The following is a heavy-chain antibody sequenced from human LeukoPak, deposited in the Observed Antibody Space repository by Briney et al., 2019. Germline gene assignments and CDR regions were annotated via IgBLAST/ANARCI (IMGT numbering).Heavy chain of an antibody. J-gene: IGHJ5*02. V-gene: IGHV3-9*01. CDR3: AKTSSNSWMYNWFDP. Sequence: GGSLRLSCAASGFTFDDYAMHWVRQVPGKGLEWVSGISWNSGSTGYADSVKGRFTISRDNAKNSLYLQMNSLRTEDTALYYCAKTSSNSWMYNWFDPWGQGTLVAVSS. D-gene: IGHD6-13*01. CDR1: GFTFDDYA. CDR2: ISWNSGST.